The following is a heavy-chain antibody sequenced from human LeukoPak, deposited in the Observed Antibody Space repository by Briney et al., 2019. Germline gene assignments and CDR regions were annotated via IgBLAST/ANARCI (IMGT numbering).Heavy chain of an antibody. CDR3: ARGPYDYVWGSYRSNGMDV. V-gene: IGHV4-34*01. J-gene: IGHJ6*02. Sequence: SETLSLTCAVYGGSFSGYYWSWIRQPPGKGLEWIGSIYYSGSTYYNPSLKSRVTISVDTSKNQFSLKLSSVTAADTAVYYCARGPYDYVWGSYRSNGMDVWGQGTTVTVSS. CDR2: IYYSGST. CDR1: GGSFSGYY. D-gene: IGHD3-16*02.